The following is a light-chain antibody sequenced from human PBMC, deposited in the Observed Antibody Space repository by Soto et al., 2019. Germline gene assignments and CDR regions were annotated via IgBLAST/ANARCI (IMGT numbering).Light chain of an antibody. Sequence: DIVMTQSPLSLPVTPGEPASISCRSSQSHLHSNGYNYLDWYLQKPGQSPQLLIYLGSNRASGVPDRFSGSGSGTDFTLKISRVEAEDVGVYYCMQALQTPHFGGGTKVEIK. J-gene: IGKJ4*01. CDR1: QSHLHSNGYNY. V-gene: IGKV2-28*01. CDR3: MQALQTPH. CDR2: LGS.